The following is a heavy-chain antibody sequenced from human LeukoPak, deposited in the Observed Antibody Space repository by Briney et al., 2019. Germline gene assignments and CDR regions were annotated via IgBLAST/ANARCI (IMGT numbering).Heavy chain of an antibody. V-gene: IGHV4-4*07. CDR2: FYTSGTT. CDR3: AREDPVGGVADTPFDY. J-gene: IGHJ4*02. D-gene: IGHD3-16*01. CDR1: GGSISNYY. Sequence: SEALSLTCTVSGGSISNYYWNWIRQPAGKGLEWIGRFYTSGTTNYNPSLKSRVTMSVDTSKNQFSLKLSSVTAADTAIYYCAREDPVGGVADTPFDYWGQGTLVIVSS.